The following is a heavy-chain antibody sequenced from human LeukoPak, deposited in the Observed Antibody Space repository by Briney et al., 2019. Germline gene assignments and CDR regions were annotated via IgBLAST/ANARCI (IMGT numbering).Heavy chain of an antibody. CDR3: ARARGFGEFLPLKD. CDR1: GFTFSSYG. J-gene: IGHJ4*02. D-gene: IGHD3-10*01. CDR2: ISYDGSNK. V-gene: IGHV3-30*12. Sequence: GGSLRLSCAASGFTFSSYGMHWVRQAPGKGLEWVAVISYDGSNKYYADSVKGRFTISRDNAKNTLYLQMNSLRAEDTAVYYCARARGFGEFLPLKDWGQGTLVTVSS.